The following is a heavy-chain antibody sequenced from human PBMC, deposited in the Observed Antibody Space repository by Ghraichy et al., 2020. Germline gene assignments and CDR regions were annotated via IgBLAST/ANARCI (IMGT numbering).Heavy chain of an antibody. CDR3: ARIGVVVTAIRGGGFDY. CDR2: INHSGST. V-gene: IGHV4-34*01. D-gene: IGHD2-21*02. J-gene: IGHJ4*02. Sequence: SETLSLTCAVYGGSFSGYYWSWIRQPPGKGLEWIGEINHSGSTNYNPSLKSRVTISVDTSKNQFSLKLSSVTAADTAVYYCARIGVVVTAIRGGGFDYWGQGTLVTVSS. CDR1: GGSFSGYY.